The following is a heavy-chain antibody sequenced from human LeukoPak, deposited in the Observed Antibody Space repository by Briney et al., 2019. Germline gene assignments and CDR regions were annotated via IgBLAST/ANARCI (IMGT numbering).Heavy chain of an antibody. CDR1: GYSFTYYW. Sequence: GESLKISCKGSGYSFTYYWIGWVRQMPGKGLEWMGIIYPGDSDARYSPSFQSQVTISADKSISTAYLQWSSLKASDTAMYYCARGYGSGTYYLDYWGQGTLVTVSS. CDR2: IYPGDSDA. V-gene: IGHV5-51*01. J-gene: IGHJ4*02. CDR3: ARGYGSGTYYLDY. D-gene: IGHD3-10*01.